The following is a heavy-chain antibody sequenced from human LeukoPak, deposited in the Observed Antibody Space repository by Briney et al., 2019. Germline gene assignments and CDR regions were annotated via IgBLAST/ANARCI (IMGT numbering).Heavy chain of an antibody. J-gene: IGHJ3*02. CDR2: ISSSRTT. V-gene: IGHV3-69-1*02. CDR3: AKAYYYDSIDDAFDI. Sequence: GGSLRLSCAASGFRFSDYYMSWIRQAPGKGLEWVSHISSSRTTYYADSVMGRFTISRDNAKHSLYLQMNSLRAEDTAVYYCAKAYYYDSIDDAFDIWGQGTMVTVSS. CDR1: GFRFSDYY. D-gene: IGHD3-22*01.